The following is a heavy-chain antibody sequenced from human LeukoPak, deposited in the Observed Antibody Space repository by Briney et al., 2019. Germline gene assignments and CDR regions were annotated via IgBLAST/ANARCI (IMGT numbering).Heavy chain of an antibody. V-gene: IGHV4-39*07. J-gene: IGHJ4*02. Sequence: PSETLSLTCTVSGGSISSSSHYWGWIRQPPGKGLEWIGSMYYSGSTYYNPSLKSRVTISVDTSKNQFSLKLSSVTAADTAVYYCARAHDILTGPSYFDYWGQGTLVTVSS. CDR3: ARAHDILTGPSYFDY. CDR1: GGSISSSSHY. D-gene: IGHD3-9*01. CDR2: MYYSGST.